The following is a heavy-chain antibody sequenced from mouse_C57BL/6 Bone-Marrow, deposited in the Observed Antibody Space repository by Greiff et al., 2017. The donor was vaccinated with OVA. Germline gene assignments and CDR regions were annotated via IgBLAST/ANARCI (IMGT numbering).Heavy chain of an antibody. J-gene: IGHJ1*03. D-gene: IGHD1-1*01. CDR2: ISNLAYSI. Sequence: EVKVVESGGGLVQPGGSLKLSCAASGFTFSDYGMAWVRQAPRKGPEWVAFISNLAYSIYYADTVTGRFTISRENAKNTLYLEMSSLRSEDTAMYYCARHPTYYGSSYWYFDVWGTGTTVTVSS. V-gene: IGHV5-15*01. CDR1: GFTFSDYG. CDR3: ARHPTYYGSSYWYFDV.